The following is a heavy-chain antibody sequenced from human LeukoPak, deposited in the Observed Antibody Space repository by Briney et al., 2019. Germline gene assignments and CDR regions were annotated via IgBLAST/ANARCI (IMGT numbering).Heavy chain of an antibody. CDR3: AAISYLAFDI. CDR1: RFIFSSYW. D-gene: IGHD2/OR15-2a*01. J-gene: IGHJ3*02. Sequence: QAGGSLRLSCATSRFIFSSYWMTWVRRTPGKGLEWVASINQDGSDKYYVDSVKGRFTISRDNAKKSLYLEMNSLRAEDTAVYYCAAISYLAFDIWGQGTVVTVSS. CDR2: INQDGSDK. V-gene: IGHV3-7*03.